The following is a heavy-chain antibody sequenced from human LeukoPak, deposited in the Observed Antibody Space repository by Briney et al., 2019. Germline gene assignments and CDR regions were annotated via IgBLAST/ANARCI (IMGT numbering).Heavy chain of an antibody. J-gene: IGHJ3*02. V-gene: IGHV4-61*01. CDR1: GGSVSSDSHY. CDR3: ARVPYYYDSSGYSPWAFDI. Sequence: SETLSLTCTVSGGSVSSDSHYWSWIRQPPGKGLEWIGYISYSGSTNYNPSLKSRVTISVDTSKNQFSLKLSSVTAADTAVYYCARVPYYYDSSGYSPWAFDIWGQGTMVTVSS. CDR2: ISYSGST. D-gene: IGHD3-22*01.